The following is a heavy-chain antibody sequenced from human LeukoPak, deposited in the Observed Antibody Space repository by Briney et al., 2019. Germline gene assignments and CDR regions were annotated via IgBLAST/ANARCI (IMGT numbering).Heavy chain of an antibody. J-gene: IGHJ4*02. CDR2: INPNSDNT. CDR3: ARSVAGQGY. V-gene: IGHV1-8*01. CDR1: GYTFSGFD. D-gene: IGHD6-19*01. Sequence: ASVKVSCKASGYTFSGFDINWVRQATGQGLEWMGWINPNSDNTVYGQRFQGRLTLTRNTSTSTAYMELSSLTSDDTAVYYCARSVAGQGYWGQGTLVTVSS.